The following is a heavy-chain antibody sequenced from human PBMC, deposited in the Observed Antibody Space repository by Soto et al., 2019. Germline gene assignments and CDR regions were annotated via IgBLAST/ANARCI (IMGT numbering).Heavy chain of an antibody. CDR1: GGSISSGGYY. J-gene: IGHJ4*02. CDR2: IYYSGST. CDR3: ARLGSGSSWSHFDY. D-gene: IGHD3-22*01. Sequence: QVQLQESGPGLVKSSQTLSLTCTVSGGSISSGGYYWSWIRQHPGKGLEWIGHIYYSGSTYYNPSLKSRVTISVDTSKNQFSLKLSSVTAADTAEYYCARLGSGSSWSHFDYWGQGTLVTVSS. V-gene: IGHV4-31*03.